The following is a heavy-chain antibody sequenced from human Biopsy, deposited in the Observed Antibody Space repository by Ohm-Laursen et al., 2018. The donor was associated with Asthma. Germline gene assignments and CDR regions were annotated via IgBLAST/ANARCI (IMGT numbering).Heavy chain of an antibody. Sequence: ASVKVSCKSLGGTFNTYVIGWVRQAPGQGLEWMGGINSVFGTTTYPQKFQDRVTITADDSTSTVYMELSSLRSEDTAVYYCARKAGSFISRTCYSLDFWGQGTLVTVSS. V-gene: IGHV1-69*13. J-gene: IGHJ4*02. CDR1: GGTFNTYV. CDR2: INSVFGTT. CDR3: ARKAGSFISRTCYSLDF. D-gene: IGHD2-15*01.